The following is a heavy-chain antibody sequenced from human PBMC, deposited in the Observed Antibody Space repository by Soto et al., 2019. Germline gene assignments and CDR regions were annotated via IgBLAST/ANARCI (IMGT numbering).Heavy chain of an antibody. CDR3: ASEAGIAAAGSFDY. Sequence: QVQLVESGGGVVQPGRSLRLSCAASGFTFSSYGMHWVRQAPGKGLEWVAVIWYDGSNKYYADSVKGRFTISRDNSKNTLYLQMNSLRAEDSAVYYCASEAGIAAAGSFDYWGEGTLVTVSS. D-gene: IGHD6-13*01. CDR1: GFTFSSYG. V-gene: IGHV3-33*01. J-gene: IGHJ4*02. CDR2: IWYDGSNK.